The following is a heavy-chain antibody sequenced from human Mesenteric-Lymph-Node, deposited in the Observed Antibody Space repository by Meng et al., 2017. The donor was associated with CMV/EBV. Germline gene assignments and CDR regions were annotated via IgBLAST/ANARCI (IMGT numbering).Heavy chain of an antibody. D-gene: IGHD3-22*01. CDR3: ARADFDSSGYDYPEY. CDR2: IVYGGRTYPDPGST. Sequence: SETLSLTCTVSGASISNSDYYWGRVRPPPGKGLEWIGSIVYGGRTYPDPGSTYYNPSLKSRVTISIETSNNQFSLKVTSVTAADTAVYYCARADFDSSGYDYPEYWGQGTLVTVSS. J-gene: IGHJ4*02. V-gene: IGHV4-39*07. CDR1: GASISNSDYY.